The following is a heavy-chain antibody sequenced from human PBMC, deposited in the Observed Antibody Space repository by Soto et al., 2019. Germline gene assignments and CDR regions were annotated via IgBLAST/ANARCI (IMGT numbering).Heavy chain of an antibody. J-gene: IGHJ4*02. Sequence: ASVKVSCKASGGTFSSYAISWVRQAPGQGLEWMGGIIPIFGTANYAQKFQGRVTITADESTSTAYMELSSLRSEDTAVYYCATRYCSGGSCYSAIVFDYWGQGTLVTV. V-gene: IGHV1-69*13. CDR1: GGTFSSYA. CDR2: IIPIFGTA. D-gene: IGHD2-15*01. CDR3: ATRYCSGGSCYSAIVFDY.